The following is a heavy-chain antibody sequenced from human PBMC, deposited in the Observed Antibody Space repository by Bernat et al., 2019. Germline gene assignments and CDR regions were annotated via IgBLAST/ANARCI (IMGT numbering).Heavy chain of an antibody. CDR3: SRMRQVEKKNYLYY. Sequence: QVYLVESGGGVVQPGRSLRLSCAASGFTFSYHGMHWVRQVPGKGLEWVALIWFDGSKIYYRDSVKGRFTISRDNSKNTLYLQMSSLRAEDTAVYYWSRMRQVEKKNYLYYWGQGTLVTVAS. J-gene: IGHJ4*01. CDR2: IWFDGSKI. V-gene: IGHV3-33*01. CDR1: GFTFSYHG. D-gene: IGHD2-15*01.